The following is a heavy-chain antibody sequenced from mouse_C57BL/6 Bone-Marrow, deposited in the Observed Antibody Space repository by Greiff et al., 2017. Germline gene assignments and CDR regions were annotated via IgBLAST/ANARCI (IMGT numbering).Heavy chain of an antibody. D-gene: IGHD1-1*01. CDR1: GYTFTSYW. Sequence: QVQLQQPGAELVRPGSSVKLSCKASGYTFTSYWMHWVKQRPIQGLEWIGNIDPSDSDTHYNQKFKDKATLTVDKSSSTAYLQLRSLTSEDSAVYYCARSDPIRGYFDYWGQGTTLTVSS. CDR3: ARSDPIRGYFDY. V-gene: IGHV1-52*01. CDR2: IDPSDSDT. J-gene: IGHJ2*01.